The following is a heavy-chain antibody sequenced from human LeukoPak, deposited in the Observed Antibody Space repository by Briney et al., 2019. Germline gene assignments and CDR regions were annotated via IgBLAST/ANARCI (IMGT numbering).Heavy chain of an antibody. D-gene: IGHD3-22*01. CDR1: VYTFTSYG. Sequence: ASVKVSCKASVYTFTSYGISWVRQAPGQGLEWMGWISAYNGNTNYAQKLQGRVTMTTDTSTSTAYMELRSLRSDDTAVYYCARVNYYDSSGYYYRTMDVWGQGTTVTVSS. V-gene: IGHV1-18*01. CDR3: ARVNYYDSSGYYYRTMDV. J-gene: IGHJ6*02. CDR2: ISAYNGNT.